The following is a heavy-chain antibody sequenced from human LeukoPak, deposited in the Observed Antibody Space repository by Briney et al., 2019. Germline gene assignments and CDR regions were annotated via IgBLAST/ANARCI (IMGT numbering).Heavy chain of an antibody. D-gene: IGHD4-17*01. V-gene: IGHV4-30-4*01. CDR2: IYNSGST. J-gene: IGHJ4*02. CDR3: ARARGGDFFDY. CDR1: GGSISSGDYY. Sequence: SQTLSLTCTVSGGSISSGDYYRSWIRQPPGKGLEWLGYIYNSGSTYYNPSLKSRVTISVDTSKNQFSLKLSSVTAADTAVYYCARARGGDFFDYWGQGTLVTVSS.